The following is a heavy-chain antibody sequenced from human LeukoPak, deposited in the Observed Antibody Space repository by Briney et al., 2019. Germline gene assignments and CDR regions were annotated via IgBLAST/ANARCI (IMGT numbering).Heavy chain of an antibody. J-gene: IGHJ4*02. V-gene: IGHV1-18*01. CDR1: GYSFTIYS. CDR2: ISAYNGNT. Sequence: AAVTVSFTGAGYSFTIYSNSWVRQAQGQGMEWVGWISAYNGNTNYAQKLQGRVTMTTDTSTSTAYMELRSLRSDDTAVYYCARDSILWHSSSSALDYWGQGTLVTVSS. CDR3: ARDSILWHSSSSALDY. D-gene: IGHD6-6*01.